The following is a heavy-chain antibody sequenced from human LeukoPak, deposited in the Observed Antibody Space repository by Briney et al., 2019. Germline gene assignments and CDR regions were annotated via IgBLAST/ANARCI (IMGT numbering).Heavy chain of an antibody. V-gene: IGHV3-53*01. D-gene: IGHD1-26*01. J-gene: IGHJ4*02. CDR1: GFTFVDAW. CDR2: IYSADSA. CDR3: AREVGGGATNYFDY. Sequence: GGSLRLSCAGSGFTFVDAWMNWVRQAPGKGLEWVSVIYSADSAYYADSVRGRFTISRDNSKNTLYLQMNSLRADDTAVYYCAREVGGGATNYFDYWGQGTLVTVSS.